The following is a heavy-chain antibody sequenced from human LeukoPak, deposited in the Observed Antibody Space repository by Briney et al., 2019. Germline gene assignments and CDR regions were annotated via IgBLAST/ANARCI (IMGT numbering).Heavy chain of an antibody. CDR3: TREYSANRYSDY. V-gene: IGHV3-74*03. CDR1: GFTINDYR. D-gene: IGHD4/OR15-4a*01. Sequence: PGGSLRLSCVVSGFTINDYRMHWVRQAPGKGLEWVSRVNSDGSSKTYADSVKGRFTTSRDNAKNMVYLQLNSLRAEDTAVYYCTREYSANRYSDYWGLETLVTVSS. CDR2: VNSDGSSK. J-gene: IGHJ4*02.